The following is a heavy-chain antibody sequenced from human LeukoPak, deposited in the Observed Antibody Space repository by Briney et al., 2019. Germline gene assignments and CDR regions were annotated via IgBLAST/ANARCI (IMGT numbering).Heavy chain of an antibody. V-gene: IGHV4-30-2*01. J-gene: IGHJ6*02. Sequence: SQTLSPTCAVSGGSISSGGYPWSWIPQPPGKGLEWIGYIYHSGRTYYNPSLKSRVTISVDRSKNQFSLKLSSVTAADTAVYYCARGVRGVINSDYYYYGMDVWGQGTTVTVSS. CDR2: IYHSGRT. D-gene: IGHD3-10*01. CDR1: GGSISSGGYP. CDR3: ARGVRGVINSDYYYYGMDV.